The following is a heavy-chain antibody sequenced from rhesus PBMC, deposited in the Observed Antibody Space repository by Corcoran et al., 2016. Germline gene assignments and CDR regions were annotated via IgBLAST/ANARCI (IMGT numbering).Heavy chain of an antibody. V-gene: IGHV3S5*01. CDR1: GFTFSSYG. CDR2: ISNGGGST. CDR3: AKSLQRLVFDY. D-gene: IGHD6-31*01. Sequence: EVQLVESGGGLVQPGGSLRLSCAASGFTFSSYGMSWVRQAPGKGLEWVSYISNGGGSTYYADSVKGRFTISRDNSKNTLSLQMNSLRAEDTAVYYCAKSLQRLVFDYWGQGVLVTVSS. J-gene: IGHJ4*01.